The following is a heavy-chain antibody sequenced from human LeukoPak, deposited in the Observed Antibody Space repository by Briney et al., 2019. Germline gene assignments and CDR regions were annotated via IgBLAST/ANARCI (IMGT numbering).Heavy chain of an antibody. CDR1: GYTFTGYF. Sequence: ASVKVSCKASGYTFTGYFMHWVRQAPGQGLEWTGWINSHSGGTDNAQNFQGRVTMTRDTPINTAYMELTRMTSDDTAVYFCARGGGTSGPELDYWGQGTLVTVSS. V-gene: IGHV1-2*02. CDR3: ARGGGTSGPELDY. CDR2: INSHSGGT. D-gene: IGHD3-3*01. J-gene: IGHJ4*02.